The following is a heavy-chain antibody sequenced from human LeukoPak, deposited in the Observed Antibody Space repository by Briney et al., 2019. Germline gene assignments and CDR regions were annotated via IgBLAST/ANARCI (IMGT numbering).Heavy chain of an antibody. CDR3: ARGKVPDRDYYYYMDV. CDR1: GFTFTNYW. D-gene: IGHD2-2*01. J-gene: IGHJ6*03. V-gene: IGHV3-7*01. Sequence: GGSLRLSCAASGFTFTNYWMSWVRQAPGKGLELVANIKQDRSEKYYAASVKGRFTIFRDNAKNTLYLQMHSLRAEDTAVYYCARGKVPDRDYYYYMDVWGKGTTVTVSS. CDR2: IKQDRSEK.